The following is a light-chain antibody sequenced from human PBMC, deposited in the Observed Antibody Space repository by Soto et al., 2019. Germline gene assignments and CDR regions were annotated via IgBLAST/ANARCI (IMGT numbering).Light chain of an antibody. Sequence: EIVLTQSPGTLSLSPGERATRSCRASQSISSSYLDWYQQKPGQAPRLLIYGASSRATGIPDRFSGSGSGTDFTLNISRLEPDDFAVYYWQQYGSSRTFGKGTKVYIK. CDR2: GAS. V-gene: IGKV3-20*01. CDR3: QQYGSSRT. CDR1: QSISSSY. J-gene: IGKJ1*01.